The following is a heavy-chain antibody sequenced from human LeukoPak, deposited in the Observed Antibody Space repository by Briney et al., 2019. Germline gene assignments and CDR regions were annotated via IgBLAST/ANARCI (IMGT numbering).Heavy chain of an antibody. D-gene: IGHD2-2*01. V-gene: IGHV3-30*02. Sequence: GGSLRLSCAASGFMLSSYGMHWVRQAPGKGLEWVTFIRFDGSNTYYADSVKGRFTISRDNSKNTLYLQMNGLRVEDTAVYYCAKGEKYRLQSSSYYYMDVWGRGTTVTVSS. CDR2: IRFDGSNT. CDR3: AKGEKYRLQSSSYYYMDV. CDR1: GFMLSSYG. J-gene: IGHJ6*03.